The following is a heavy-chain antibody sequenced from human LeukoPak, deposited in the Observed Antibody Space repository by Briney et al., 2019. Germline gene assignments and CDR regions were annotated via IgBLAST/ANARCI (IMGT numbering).Heavy chain of an antibody. Sequence: PGGSLRLSCAASGFTFSSYAMHWVRQAPGKGLEWVAVISYDGSNKYYADSVKGRFTISRDNSKNTLYLQMNSLRAEDTAVYYRARDSQSNPEYYFDYWGQGTLVTVSS. CDR3: ARDSQSNPEYYFDY. D-gene: IGHD4-11*01. V-gene: IGHV3-30*04. CDR1: GFTFSSYA. CDR2: ISYDGSNK. J-gene: IGHJ4*02.